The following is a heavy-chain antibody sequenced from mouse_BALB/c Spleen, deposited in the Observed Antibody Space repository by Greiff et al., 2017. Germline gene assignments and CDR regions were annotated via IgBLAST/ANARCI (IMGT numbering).Heavy chain of an antibody. CDR3: TRGFYYYGSSYDYAMDY. J-gene: IGHJ4*01. V-gene: IGHV5-6-4*01. Sequence: EVQLQESGGGLVKPGGSLKLSCAASGFTFSSYTMSWVRQTPEKRLEWVATISSGGSYTYYPDSVKGRFTISRDNAKNTLYLQMSSLKSEDTAMYYCTRGFYYYGSSYDYAMDYWGQGTSVTVSS. D-gene: IGHD1-1*01. CDR1: GFTFSSYT. CDR2: ISSGGSYT.